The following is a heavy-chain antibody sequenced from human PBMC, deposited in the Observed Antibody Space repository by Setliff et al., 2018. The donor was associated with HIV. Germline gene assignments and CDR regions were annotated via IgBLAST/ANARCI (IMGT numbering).Heavy chain of an antibody. D-gene: IGHD3-10*01. Sequence: GSLRLSCAASGLTFSNYWMNWVRQAPGKGLEWVATIKQDGSTRFYVDSVKGRFSVSRDNAYNSLFLQTNSLRAEDTAVYYCARDHASTGFRGLIITSYYYMDAWGRGTTVTVSS. J-gene: IGHJ6*03. CDR2: IKQDGSTR. CDR1: GLTFSNYW. V-gene: IGHV3-7*03. CDR3: ARDHASTGFRGLIITSYYYMDA.